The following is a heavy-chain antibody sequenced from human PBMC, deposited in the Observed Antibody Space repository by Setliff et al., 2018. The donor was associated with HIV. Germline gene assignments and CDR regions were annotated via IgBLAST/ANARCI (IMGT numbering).Heavy chain of an antibody. CDR1: GYTFTSYG. Sequence: RASVKVSCKASGYTFTSYGISWVRQAPGQGLEWMGWTSAYNGNTNYAQKLQGRVTMTTDTSTSTAYMELRSLRSDDTAVYYCAREICITIFWGPEAGSCYFDYWGQGTLVTVSS. D-gene: IGHD3-9*01. CDR3: AREICITIFWGPEAGSCYFDY. CDR2: TSAYNGNT. V-gene: IGHV1-18*01. J-gene: IGHJ4*02.